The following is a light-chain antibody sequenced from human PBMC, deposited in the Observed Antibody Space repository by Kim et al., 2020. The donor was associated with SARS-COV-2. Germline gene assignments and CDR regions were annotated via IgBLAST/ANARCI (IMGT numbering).Light chain of an antibody. CDR1: NSDIGGHNY. J-gene: IGLJ2*01. CDR3: CSFAGSYILL. V-gene: IGLV2-11*01. CDR2: GVY. Sequence: GQSVTISCTGTNSDIGGHNYVSWYQHHPGKAPKLMIYGVYERPSGVPDRFSGSKSGNTASLTISGLQAEDEGDYWCCSFAGSYILLFGGGTQLTVL.